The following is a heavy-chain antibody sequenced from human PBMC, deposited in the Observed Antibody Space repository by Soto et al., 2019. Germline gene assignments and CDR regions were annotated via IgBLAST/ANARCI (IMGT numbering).Heavy chain of an antibody. J-gene: IGHJ6*02. Sequence: QVQLVQSGAEVKKPGSSVKVSCKASGGTFSSYAISWVRQAPGQGLEWMGGIIPIFGTANYAQKFQGRVTITADESTSTAYMELSSLRSEDTAVYYCARGYIVVVPAAISTKHHYYYYGMDVWGQGTTVTVSS. CDR3: ARGYIVVVPAAISTKHHYYYYGMDV. CDR2: IIPIFGTA. V-gene: IGHV1-69*01. D-gene: IGHD2-2*01. CDR1: GGTFSSYA.